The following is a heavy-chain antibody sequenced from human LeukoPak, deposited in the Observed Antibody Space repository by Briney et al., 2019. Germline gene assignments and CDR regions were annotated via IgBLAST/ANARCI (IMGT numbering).Heavy chain of an antibody. V-gene: IGHV3-53*01. Sequence: GGSLRLSCAASGFTVSSNYMSWVRQAPGKGLEWVSVIYSGGGTYYADSVKGRFTISRDNSKNTLYLQMNSLRADDTAVYYCARGGRAGWSGSYEDSFDIWGQGTMVTVSS. CDR1: GFTVSSNY. CDR2: IYSGGGT. J-gene: IGHJ3*02. CDR3: ARGGRAGWSGSYEDSFDI. D-gene: IGHD1-26*01.